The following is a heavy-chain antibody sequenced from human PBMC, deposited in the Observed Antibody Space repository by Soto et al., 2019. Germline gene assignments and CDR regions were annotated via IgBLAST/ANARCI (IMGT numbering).Heavy chain of an antibody. CDR2: ISGSGDGT. D-gene: IGHD5-18*01. CDR3: AGPGYSAQDY. V-gene: IGHV3-23*01. CDR1: GFTFSSFA. J-gene: IGHJ4*02. Sequence: GGSLRLSCAASGFTFSSFALSWVRQAPGKGLEWVSAISGSGDGTDYAASVKGRFTISRDNSKNTLYLQMNSLRAEDTAVYYCAGPGYSAQDYWGQGALVTVSS.